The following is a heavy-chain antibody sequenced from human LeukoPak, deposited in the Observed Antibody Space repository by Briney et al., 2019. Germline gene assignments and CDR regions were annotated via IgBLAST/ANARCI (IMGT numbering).Heavy chain of an antibody. CDR3: ARGGDGYNPFLDI. D-gene: IGHD5-24*01. V-gene: IGHV3-33*08. CDR2: IWYDGSNK. J-gene: IGHJ3*02. Sequence: GGSLRLSCAASGFTVSSNYMSWVRQTPGKGLEWVAVIWYDGSNKYYADSVKGRFTISRDNSKNTLYLQMNSLRAEDTAVYYCARGGDGYNPFLDIWGQGTMVTVSS. CDR1: GFTVSSNY.